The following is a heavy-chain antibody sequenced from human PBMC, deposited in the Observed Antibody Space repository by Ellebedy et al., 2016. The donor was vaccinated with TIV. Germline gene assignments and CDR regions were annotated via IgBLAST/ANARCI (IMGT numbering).Heavy chain of an antibody. Sequence: GGSLRLSCQGSGYDFSTYWITWVRQVPGKGLEWMGRIDPTDSYTKYSPSFQGHITISVQKSINTAYLEWSSLKASDTGMYYCARLYSGSYRWFDPWGPGTLVTVSS. CDR3: ARLYSGSYRWFDP. CDR1: GYDFSTYW. CDR2: IDPTDSYT. V-gene: IGHV5-10-1*01. J-gene: IGHJ5*02. D-gene: IGHD1-26*01.